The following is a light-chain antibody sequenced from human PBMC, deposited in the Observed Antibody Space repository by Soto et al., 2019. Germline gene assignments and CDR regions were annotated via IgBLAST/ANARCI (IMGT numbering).Light chain of an antibody. CDR1: QTVNSN. CDR3: QQRSNWIT. J-gene: IGKJ5*01. Sequence: EIVMTQSPATRSVSPEERAIVWCRASQTVNSNLAWYQQKPGQAPRLLIYGASTRATGIPARFSGSGSGTDFTLTISSLEPEDFAVYYCQQRSNWITFGQGTRLEIK. V-gene: IGKV3-15*01. CDR2: GAS.